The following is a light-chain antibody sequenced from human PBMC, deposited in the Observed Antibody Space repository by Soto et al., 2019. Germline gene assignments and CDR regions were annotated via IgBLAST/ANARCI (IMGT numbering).Light chain of an antibody. CDR2: DAS. CDR1: QSISIN. Sequence: EIVMTQSPATLSVSPGERATLSCMACQSISINLVWYQQKPGQAPRLLIDDASTRATGIPARFSGSGSGTDFTLAISSLQSEYFGVYYCQQYSNWHPMYTFGQRTNLESK. CDR3: QQYSNWHPMYT. J-gene: IGKJ2*01. V-gene: IGKV3-15*01.